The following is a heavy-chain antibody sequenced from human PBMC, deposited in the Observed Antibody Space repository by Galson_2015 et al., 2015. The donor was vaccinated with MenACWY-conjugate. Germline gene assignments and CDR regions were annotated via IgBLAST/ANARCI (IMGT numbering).Heavy chain of an antibody. D-gene: IGHD2/OR15-2a*01. V-gene: IGHV3-21*01. Sequence: SLRLSCAASGFTFNTYNLNWVRQAPGEGLGWVSSINSGSDYIYYADSVKGRFTVSRDNAENSLYLQMNSLRPEDTAVYYCAREDLAWAFGLDYWGQGTLVTVSS. CDR1: GFTFNTYN. CDR3: AREDLAWAFGLDY. J-gene: IGHJ4*02. CDR2: INSGSDYI.